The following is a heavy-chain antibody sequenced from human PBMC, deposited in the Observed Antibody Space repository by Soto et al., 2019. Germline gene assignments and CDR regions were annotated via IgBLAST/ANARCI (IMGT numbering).Heavy chain of an antibody. Sequence: QVTVKESGPVLVKPTETLTLTCTVSGFSLSNAGLGVSWIRQPPGKALEWLAHIFSNDEKSYSTSLKSRLTTTXDXPKSQVVLTMTNMHPVDTATYYRASTYSTSWYWFDPWGQGTLVTVSS. V-gene: IGHV2-26*04. CDR1: GFSLSNAGLG. CDR2: IFSNDEK. D-gene: IGHD6-13*01. CDR3: ASTYSTSWYWFDP. J-gene: IGHJ5*02.